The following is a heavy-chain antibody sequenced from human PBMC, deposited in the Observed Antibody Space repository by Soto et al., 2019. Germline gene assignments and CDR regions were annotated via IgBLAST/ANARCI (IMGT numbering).Heavy chain of an antibody. J-gene: IGHJ5*02. CDR3: AITYYYRSGTYFAWFDP. CDR2: IYHSGST. D-gene: IGHD3-10*01. V-gene: IGHV4-30-4*01. CDR1: GGSISSGDYY. Sequence: SETLSLTCTVSGGSISSGDYYWSWIRQPPGKGLEWIGYIYHSGSTYYNPSLKSRVTISVNTSKNQFSLKLISVTAADTAVYFCAITYYYRSGTYFAWFDPWGQGTLVTVSS.